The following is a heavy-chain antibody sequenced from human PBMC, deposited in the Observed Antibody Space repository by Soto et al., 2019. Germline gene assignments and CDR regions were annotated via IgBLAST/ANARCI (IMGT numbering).Heavy chain of an antibody. CDR1: GGSISSSNYY. V-gene: IGHV4-39*01. CDR3: ARPIEGGSSGYYH. D-gene: IGHD3-22*01. Sequence: QLQLQESGPGLVKPSETLSLTCTVSGGSISSSNYYWAWIRQPPGKGLEWIGSFSYSGSTYYKPSLKRRVSISVDTSKNQFSLKLSSVTAADTAVYYCARPIEGGSSGYYHWGQGTLVTVSS. CDR2: FSYSGST. J-gene: IGHJ5*02.